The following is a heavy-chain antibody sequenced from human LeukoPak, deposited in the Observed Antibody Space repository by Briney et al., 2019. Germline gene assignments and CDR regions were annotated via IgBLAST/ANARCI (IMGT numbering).Heavy chain of an antibody. V-gene: IGHV3-21*01. CDR1: GFIFSSYS. Sequence: GVLRLSCAASGFIFSSYSVNWVRQAPGKGLEWVSYISSSSTYIYYADSVKGRFTISRDNAKSSLDLQMNSLRVEGTAVYYCARATPSSHWYFDLWGRGTLVTVSS. CDR3: ARATPSSHWYFDL. J-gene: IGHJ2*01. CDR2: ISSSSTYI.